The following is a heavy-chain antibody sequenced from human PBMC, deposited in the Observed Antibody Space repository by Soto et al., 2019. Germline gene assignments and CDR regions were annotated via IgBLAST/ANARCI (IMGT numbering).Heavy chain of an antibody. CDR1: GGSMSSSNW. V-gene: IGHV4-4*02. CDR2: THHSGRT. D-gene: IGHD4-17*01. J-gene: IGHJ4*02. Sequence: QVQLQESGPGLVKPSGTLSLTCTVSGGSMSSSNWWNWVRQPPGKGLEWIGETHHSGRTNYNPSLKSPVTISVDKSKNHFSLKLSSVTAADTAVYYCATSEATVLDYWGQGTLVTVSS. CDR3: ATSEATVLDY.